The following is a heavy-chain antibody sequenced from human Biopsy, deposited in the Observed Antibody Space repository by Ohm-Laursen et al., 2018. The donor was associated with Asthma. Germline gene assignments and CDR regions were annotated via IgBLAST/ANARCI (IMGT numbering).Heavy chain of an antibody. V-gene: IGHV4-34*01. J-gene: IGHJ6*02. Sequence: SDTLSLTCAVYGGSFSSNYWSWIRQTPGKGLEWIGESTQGGGTTFNPSLKSRVTISIDSSKSQLSLKVRSVTAADTAVYYCARGPEWNGLDVWSQGTTVTVSS. D-gene: IGHD3-3*01. CDR3: ARGPEWNGLDV. CDR2: STQGGGT. CDR1: GGSFSSNY.